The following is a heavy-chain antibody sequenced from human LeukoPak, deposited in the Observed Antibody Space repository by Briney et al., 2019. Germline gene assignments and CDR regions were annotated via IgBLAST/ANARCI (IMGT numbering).Heavy chain of an antibody. Sequence: GGSLRLSCAAAGFTFSSYWMHWVRQAPGRGLVWVSRINNDGSSTSYADSVKGRFTISRDNANNTLHLQMNSLRAEDTAVYYCARVRSAAAVDYWGQGTLVTVSS. CDR3: ARVRSAAAVDY. CDR1: GFTFSSYW. J-gene: IGHJ4*02. V-gene: IGHV3-74*01. CDR2: INNDGSST.